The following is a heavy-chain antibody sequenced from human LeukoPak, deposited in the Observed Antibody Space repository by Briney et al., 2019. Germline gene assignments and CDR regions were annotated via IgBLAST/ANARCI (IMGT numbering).Heavy chain of an antibody. V-gene: IGHV4-61*01. CDR1: GGSVSSGSYY. CDR3: TRRVTLTGRNWFDP. CDR2: IYYSGST. Sequence: SETLSLTCTVSGGSVSSGSYYWSWIRQPPGKGLEWIGYIYYSGSTNYNPSLKSRVTISVDTSKNQFSLKLSSVTAADTAVYYCTRRVTLTGRNWFDPWGQGTLVTVSS. J-gene: IGHJ5*02. D-gene: IGHD3-9*01.